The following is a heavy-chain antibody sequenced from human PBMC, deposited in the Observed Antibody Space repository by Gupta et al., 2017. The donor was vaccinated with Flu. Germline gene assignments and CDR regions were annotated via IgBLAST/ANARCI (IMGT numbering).Heavy chain of an antibody. CDR2: IYYSGST. Sequence: QLQLQESGPGLVKPSETLSLTCTVSGGSISSSSYYWGWIRQPPGKGLEWIGSIYYSGSTYYNPSLKSRVTISVDTSKNQFSLKLSSVTAADTAVYYCASGEAPTTVTAGFDYWGQGTLVTVSS. CDR3: ASGEAPTTVTAGFDY. V-gene: IGHV4-39*01. D-gene: IGHD4-17*01. CDR1: GGSISSSSYY. J-gene: IGHJ4*02.